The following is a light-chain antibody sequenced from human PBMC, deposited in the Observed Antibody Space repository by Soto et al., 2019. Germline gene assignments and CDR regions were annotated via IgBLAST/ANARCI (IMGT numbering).Light chain of an antibody. CDR3: QQYDNWPRT. CDR2: GAS. J-gene: IGKJ1*01. V-gene: IGKV3-15*01. Sequence: EIVLTQSPATLSLSPGERATLSCRASQSVSSNLAWYQQKSGQAPRLLMYGASTRATTIPARFSGSGSGTEFTLTISSLQSEDFAVYYCQQYDNWPRTFGQGTKVDIK. CDR1: QSVSSN.